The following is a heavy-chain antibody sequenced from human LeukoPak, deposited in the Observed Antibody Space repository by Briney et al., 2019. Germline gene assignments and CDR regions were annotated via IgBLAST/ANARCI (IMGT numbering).Heavy chain of an antibody. CDR1: GGSTSGYY. J-gene: IGHJ4*02. CDR3: ARNSLYYFDY. Sequence: PSETLSLTCSVSGGSTSGYYWSWIRQPAGKGLEWIERIYPSGSPNYNPSLKSRVSMSVDTSKNQFSLILTSVTAADTAVYYCARNSLYYFDYWGQGTLVPVSS. CDR2: IYPSGSP. D-gene: IGHD3-16*01. V-gene: IGHV4-4*07.